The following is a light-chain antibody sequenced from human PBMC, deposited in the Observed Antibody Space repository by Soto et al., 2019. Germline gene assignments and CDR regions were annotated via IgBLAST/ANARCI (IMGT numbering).Light chain of an antibody. CDR3: QPYDSSLSGWV. CDR1: SSNIGAGYD. V-gene: IGLV1-40*01. Sequence: QSVLTQPPSVSGAPGQRVTISCTGSSSNIGAGYDVHWYQQLPGTAPKLLIYGNSNRPSGVPDRFSGSKSGTSASLAITGRQAEDEADYYCQPYDSSLSGWVFGGGTKLTVL. CDR2: GNS. J-gene: IGLJ3*02.